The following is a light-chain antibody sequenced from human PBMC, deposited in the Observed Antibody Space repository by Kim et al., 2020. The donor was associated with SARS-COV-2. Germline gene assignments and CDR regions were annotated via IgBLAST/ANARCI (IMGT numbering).Light chain of an antibody. CDR2: YDS. CDR1: NIGSKS. V-gene: IGLV3-21*04. J-gene: IGLJ2*01. CDR3: QVWDSGAV. Sequence: SYELTQPPSVSVAPGKTARITCGGNNIGSKSVHWYQQKPGQAPVLVIYYDSDRPSGIPERFSGSNSGNTATLTISRVEAGDEADYYCQVWDSGAVFGGGT.